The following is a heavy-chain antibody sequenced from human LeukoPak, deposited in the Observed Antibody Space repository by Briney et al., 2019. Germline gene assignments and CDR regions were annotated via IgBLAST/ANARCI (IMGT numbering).Heavy chain of an antibody. D-gene: IGHD3-3*01. J-gene: IGHJ6*03. CDR3: ARGGFGHNMDV. Sequence: ARSLRPSCPASAFTFSSYAMSWVRQAAGNWPVWVSRINSDGSNTIYAESVKGRFTISRHNAKNRVYLQMNSLRVEDTAIYYCARGGFGHNMDVWGKGSTVTVSS. CDR1: AFTFSSYA. V-gene: IGHV3-74*01. CDR2: INSDGSNT.